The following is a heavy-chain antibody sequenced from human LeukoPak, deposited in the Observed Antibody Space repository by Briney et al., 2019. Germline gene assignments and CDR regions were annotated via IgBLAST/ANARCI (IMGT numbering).Heavy chain of an antibody. CDR2: ISGSGGST. CDR3: AKFGGGYGSGSYGEYYYYYYGMDV. Sequence: AGGPLRLSCAASGFTFSSYAMSWVRQAPGKGLEWVSAISGSGGSTYYADSVKGRFTISRDNSKNTLYLQMNSLRAEDTAVYYCAKFGGGYGSGSYGEYYYYYYGMDVWGKGTTVTVSS. V-gene: IGHV3-23*01. D-gene: IGHD3-10*01. J-gene: IGHJ6*04. CDR1: GFTFSSYA.